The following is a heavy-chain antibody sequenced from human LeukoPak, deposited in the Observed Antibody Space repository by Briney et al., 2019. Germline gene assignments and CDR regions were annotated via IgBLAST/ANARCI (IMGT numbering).Heavy chain of an antibody. CDR2: IYYSGST. J-gene: IGHJ4*02. CDR1: GDSIRSYY. D-gene: IGHD4-17*01. Sequence: SETLSLTCTVSGDSIRSYYWSWIRQPPGKELEWIGYIYYSGSTKYNPSLKSRVTISIDTSKNQFSLKLSSVTAADTAMYYCATFPYGDRAFDYWGQGTLVTVSS. CDR3: ATFPYGDRAFDY. V-gene: IGHV4-59*08.